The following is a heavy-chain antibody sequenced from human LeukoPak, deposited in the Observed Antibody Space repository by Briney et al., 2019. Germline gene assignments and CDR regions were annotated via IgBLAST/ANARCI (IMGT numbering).Heavy chain of an antibody. J-gene: IGHJ4*02. V-gene: IGHV1-69*05. CDR2: IIPIFGTA. Sequence: SVNVSCKASGGTFSSYAISWVRQAPGQGLEWMGGIIPIFGTANYAQKFQGRVTITTDESTSTAYMELSSLRSEDTAVYYCARDLGAAAGMEDYWGQGTLVTVSS. D-gene: IGHD6-13*01. CDR1: GGTFSSYA. CDR3: ARDLGAAAGMEDY.